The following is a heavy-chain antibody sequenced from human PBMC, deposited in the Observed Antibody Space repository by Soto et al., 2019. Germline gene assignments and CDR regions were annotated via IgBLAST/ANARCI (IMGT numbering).Heavy chain of an antibody. CDR1: GFSLSNARMG. D-gene: IGHD6-13*01. V-gene: IGHV2-26*01. CDR2: IFSNDEK. J-gene: IGHJ2*01. CDR3: ARMLSSSWHWDWYFDL. Sequence: GSGPTLVNPTETLTLTCTVSGFSLSNARMGVSWIRQPPGKALEWLAHIFSNDEKSYSTSLKSRLTISKDTSKSQVVLTMTNMDPVDTATYYCARMLSSSWHWDWYFDLWGRGTLVTVSS.